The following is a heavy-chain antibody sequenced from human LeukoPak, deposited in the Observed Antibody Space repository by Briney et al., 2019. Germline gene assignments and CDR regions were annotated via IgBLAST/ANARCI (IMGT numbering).Heavy chain of an antibody. J-gene: IGHJ6*04. CDR1: GGSFSGYY. D-gene: IGHD3-10*01. CDR2: INHSGST. CDR3: ARGRITMVRGVRKLYGMDV. V-gene: IGHV4-34*01. Sequence: SETLSLTCAVYGGSFSGYYWSWIRQPPGKGLEWIGEINHSGSTNYNPSLTSRVTISVDTSKNQFSLKLSSVTAADTAVYYCARGRITMVRGVRKLYGMDVWDKGTTVTVSS.